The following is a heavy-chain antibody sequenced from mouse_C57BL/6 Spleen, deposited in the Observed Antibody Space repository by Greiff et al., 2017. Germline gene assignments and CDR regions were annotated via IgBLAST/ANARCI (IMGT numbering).Heavy chain of an antibody. J-gene: IGHJ3*01. CDR3: TRGDGYGFAY. CDR1: GYTFTDYE. CDR2: IDPETGGT. D-gene: IGHD2-2*01. V-gene: IGHV1-15*01. Sequence: QVQLQQSGAELVRPGASVTLSCKASGYTFTDYEMHWVKQTPVHGLEWIGAIDPETGGTAYNQKFKGKAILTADKSSSTAYMELRSLTSEDSDVYYCTRGDGYGFAYWGQGTLVTVSA.